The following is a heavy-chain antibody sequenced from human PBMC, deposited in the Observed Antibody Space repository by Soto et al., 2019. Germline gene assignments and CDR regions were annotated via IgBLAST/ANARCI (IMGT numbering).Heavy chain of an antibody. Sequence: GGSLRLSCAASGFTFSSYAMSWVRQAPGKGLEWVSAISDSGGSTYYADSVKGRFTISRDNSKNTLYLQMNSLRAEDTAVYYCAKYIDYYDSSGPDYWGQGTLVTVSS. J-gene: IGHJ4*02. V-gene: IGHV3-23*01. CDR3: AKYIDYYDSSGPDY. D-gene: IGHD3-22*01. CDR1: GFTFSSYA. CDR2: ISDSGGST.